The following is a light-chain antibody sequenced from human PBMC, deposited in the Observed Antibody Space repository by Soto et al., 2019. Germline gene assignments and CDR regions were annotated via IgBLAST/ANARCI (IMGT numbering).Light chain of an antibody. CDR3: QSYASSLSAVV. Sequence: QSVLTQPPSVSGAPGQRVTISCTGSSYNIGAGYDLHWYQQLPETAPKLLIYVTSNRPSGVPDRFSGSQSGTSASLAITGRQAEDEADYSCQSYASSLSAVVFGGGTKLTIL. CDR2: VTS. CDR1: SYNIGAGYD. J-gene: IGLJ2*01. V-gene: IGLV1-40*01.